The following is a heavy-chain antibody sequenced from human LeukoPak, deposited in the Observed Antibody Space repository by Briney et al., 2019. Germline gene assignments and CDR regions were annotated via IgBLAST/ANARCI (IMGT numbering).Heavy chain of an antibody. CDR2: ISSSSSYI. D-gene: IGHD4-17*01. CDR3: ARDYGDYGGLGY. J-gene: IGHJ4*02. CDR1: GFTFSSYA. Sequence: KAGGSLRLSCAASGFTFSSYAMSWVRQAPGKGLEWVSSISSSSSYIYYADSVKGRLTISRDNAKNSLYLQMNSLRAEDTAVYYCARDYGDYGGLGYWGQGTLVTVSS. V-gene: IGHV3-21*01.